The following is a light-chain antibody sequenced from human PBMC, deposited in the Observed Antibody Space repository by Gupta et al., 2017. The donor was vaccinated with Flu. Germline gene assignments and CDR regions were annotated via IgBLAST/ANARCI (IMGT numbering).Light chain of an antibody. V-gene: IGLV2-11*01. Sequence: RAVTISCTGTSSDVGGYNYVSWYQQHPGKAPKVMIYDVNKRPSGVPDRFSGSSSGNTASLTISGLQAEDEADYYCCSYAGTYTWVFGGGTKLTVL. CDR2: DVN. CDR1: SSDVGGYNY. CDR3: CSYAGTYTWV. J-gene: IGLJ3*02.